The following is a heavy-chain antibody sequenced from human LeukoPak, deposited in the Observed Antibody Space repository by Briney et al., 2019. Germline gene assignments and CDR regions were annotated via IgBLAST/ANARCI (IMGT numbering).Heavy chain of an antibody. V-gene: IGHV4-4*07. CDR2: IYTSGST. CDR1: GGSISSYY. J-gene: IGHJ5*02. D-gene: IGHD2-2*01. Sequence: SETLSLTCTVSGGSISSYYWSWIRQPAGKGLEWIGRIYTSGSTNYNPSLKSRVTMSVDTSKNQFSLKLSSVTAADTAVYYCARDSPVDYCSSTSCTNWFDPWGQGTLVTVSS. CDR3: ARDSPVDYCSSTSCTNWFDP.